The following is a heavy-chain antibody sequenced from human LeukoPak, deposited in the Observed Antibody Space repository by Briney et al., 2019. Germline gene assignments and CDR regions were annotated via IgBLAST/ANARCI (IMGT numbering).Heavy chain of an antibody. Sequence: GRSLRLSCAASGFTFNNYAIHWVRQAPAKGLEWVAIISFDGGNKYYADSVKGRFTISRDNSKNTLYLQMNSLRAEDTAVYYCARDGIVGSPLFKFDYWGQGTLVTVSS. D-gene: IGHD1-26*01. CDR1: GFTFNNYA. CDR3: ARDGIVGSPLFKFDY. V-gene: IGHV3-30-3*01. J-gene: IGHJ4*02. CDR2: ISFDGGNK.